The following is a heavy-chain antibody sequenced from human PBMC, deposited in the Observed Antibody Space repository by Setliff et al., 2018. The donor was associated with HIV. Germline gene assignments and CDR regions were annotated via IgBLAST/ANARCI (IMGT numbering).Heavy chain of an antibody. J-gene: IGHJ4*02. CDR2: FYTSGST. V-gene: IGHV4-4*07. CDR3: ARDRLTYYFDY. Sequence: LSLPCTVSGGSINTYYWSWIRQPAGKGLEWIGRFYTSGSTNYNPSLKSRVTMSVDTSKNQFSLKLSSVTAADTAVYYCARDRLTYYFDYWGQGILVTVSS. D-gene: IGHD3-22*01. CDR1: GGSINTYY.